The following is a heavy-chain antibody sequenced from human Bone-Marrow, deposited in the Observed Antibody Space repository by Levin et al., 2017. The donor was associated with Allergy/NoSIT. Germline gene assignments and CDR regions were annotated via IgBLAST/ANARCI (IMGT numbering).Heavy chain of an antibody. Sequence: GESLKISCKTSGYTFTNYEINWVRRAPGQGLEWMGWMNPNSGDTVYAQKFQGRLTMTRDTSTATAVMELTSLTPEDTAVYFCARGLDIIVIVGTTPFDNWGQGTPVTVSP. CDR2: MNPNSGDT. J-gene: IGHJ4*02. D-gene: IGHD3-16*02. CDR3: ARGLDIIVIVGTTPFDN. CDR1: GYTFTNYE. V-gene: IGHV1-8*02.